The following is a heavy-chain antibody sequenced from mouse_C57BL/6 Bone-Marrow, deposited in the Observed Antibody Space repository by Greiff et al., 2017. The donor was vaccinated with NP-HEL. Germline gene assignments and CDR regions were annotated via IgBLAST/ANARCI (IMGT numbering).Heavy chain of an antibody. J-gene: IGHJ2*01. CDR1: GYAFSSYW. D-gene: IGHD1-1*01. Sequence: QVHVKQSGAELVKPGASVKISCKASGYAFSSYWMNWVKQRPGKGLEWIGQIYPGDGDTNYNGKFKGKATLTADKSSSTAYMQLSSLTSEDSAVYFCAREATTVAYFDYWGQGTTLTVSS. V-gene: IGHV1-80*01. CDR3: AREATTVAYFDY. CDR2: IYPGDGDT.